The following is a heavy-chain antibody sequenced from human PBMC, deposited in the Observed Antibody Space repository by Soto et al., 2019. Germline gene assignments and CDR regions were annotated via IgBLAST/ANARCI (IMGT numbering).Heavy chain of an antibody. J-gene: IGHJ5*02. D-gene: IGHD6-13*01. CDR2: ISSNSAYI. Sequence: GGSLRLSCAASGFTFRSFTMNWVRQAPGKGLEWASTISSNSAYIYYTDALRGRFTISRDNAKNSLHLQMNSLRAEDTAVYYCTRDASRDSSARGWFDPWGPGTLVTVSS. CDR1: GFTFRSFT. V-gene: IGHV3-21*01. CDR3: TRDASRDSSARGWFDP.